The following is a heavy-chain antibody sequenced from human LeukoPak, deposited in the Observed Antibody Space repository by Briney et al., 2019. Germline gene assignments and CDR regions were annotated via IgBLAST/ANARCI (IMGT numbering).Heavy chain of an antibody. V-gene: IGHV3-21*04. CDR1: GFTFSSYW. CDR2: ISSSSSYI. D-gene: IGHD5-12*01. CDR3: AKDRPTWPIDY. J-gene: IGHJ4*02. Sequence: GGSLRLSCAASGFTFSSYWMSWVRQAPGKGLEWVSSISSSSSYIYYADSVKGRFTISRDNAKNSLYLQMNSLRVEDTAVYYCAKDRPTWPIDYWGQGTLVTVSS.